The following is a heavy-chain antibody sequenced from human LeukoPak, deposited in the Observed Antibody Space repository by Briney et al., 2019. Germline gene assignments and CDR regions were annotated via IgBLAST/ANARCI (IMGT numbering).Heavy chain of an antibody. CDR3: ARDRGSGSYYVLDY. CDR1: GCTFTDYY. Sequence: GASVKVSCKASGCTFTDYYIHWVRQAPGQGLEWMGWINPNSGGTNYAQKFQGRVTMTRDTSISTVYMELSRLTSDDTAVYYRARDRGSGSYYVLDYWGQGTLVTVSS. CDR2: INPNSGGT. J-gene: IGHJ4*02. V-gene: IGHV1-2*02. D-gene: IGHD3-10*01.